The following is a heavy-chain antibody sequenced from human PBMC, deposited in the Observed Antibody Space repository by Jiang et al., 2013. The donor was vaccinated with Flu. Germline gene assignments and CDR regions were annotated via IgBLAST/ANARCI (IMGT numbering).Heavy chain of an antibody. J-gene: IGHJ4*02. Sequence: PGRSLRLSCAASGFTFDDFAMHWVRQAPGKGLEWVAGISWNSGSINYADSVKGRFTISRDNTRNSLYLQMNSLRPEDTALYYCIKDIRGYYYYFDYWGQGTLVTVSS. CDR2: ISWNSGSI. CDR1: GFTFDDFA. D-gene: IGHD3-22*01. V-gene: IGHV3-9*01. CDR3: IKDIRGYYYYFDY.